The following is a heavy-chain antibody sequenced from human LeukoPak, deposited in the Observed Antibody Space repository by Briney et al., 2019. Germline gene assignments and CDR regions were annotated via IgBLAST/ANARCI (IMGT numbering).Heavy chain of an antibody. CDR3: ARDRRSRPFDY. V-gene: IGHV4-39*07. CDR1: GDSISSYY. CDR2: IYYSGST. J-gene: IGHJ4*02. D-gene: IGHD6-13*01. Sequence: SETLSLTCTVSGDSISSYYWGWIRQPPGKGLEWIGSIYYSGSTYYNPSLKSRVTISVDTSKNQFSLKLSSVTAADTAVYYCARDRRSRPFDYWGQGTLVTVSS.